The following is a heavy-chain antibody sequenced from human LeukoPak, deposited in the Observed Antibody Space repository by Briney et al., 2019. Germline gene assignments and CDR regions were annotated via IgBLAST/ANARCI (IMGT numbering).Heavy chain of an antibody. Sequence: ASVKVSCKASGYTFTGYYMHWVRQAPGQGLEWMGWINPNSGGTNYAQKFQGRVTMTRDTSISTAYMELSTLRSDDTAVYYCARGYCSGGSCYDWFDPWGQGTLVTVSS. V-gene: IGHV1-2*02. CDR1: GYTFTGYY. CDR2: INPNSGGT. D-gene: IGHD2-15*01. CDR3: ARGYCSGGSCYDWFDP. J-gene: IGHJ5*02.